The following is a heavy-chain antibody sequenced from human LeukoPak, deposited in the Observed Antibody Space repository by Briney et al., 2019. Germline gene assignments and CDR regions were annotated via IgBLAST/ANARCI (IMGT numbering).Heavy chain of an antibody. V-gene: IGHV3-43*02. CDR3: VEDIIGLRAWFDS. CDR2: ISANGDIR. Sequence: PGGSLRLSCAASGFTFDDYAMHWVRQVPGKGLEWVSLISANGDIRDYGDSVKGRFTISRDNFKNSLYLQMNSLRNEDTALYYCVEDIIGLRAWFDSWGQGSLVTVS. J-gene: IGHJ5*01. CDR1: GFTFDDYA.